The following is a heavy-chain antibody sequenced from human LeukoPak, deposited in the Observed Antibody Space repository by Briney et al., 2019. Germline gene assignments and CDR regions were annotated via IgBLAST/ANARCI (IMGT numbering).Heavy chain of an antibody. J-gene: IGHJ5*02. V-gene: IGHV1-69*04. Sequence: ASVKVSCKASGGTFSSYTISWVRQAPGQGLEWMGRIIPILGIANYAQKFQGRVTITADKSTSTAYMELSSLRSEDTAVHYCARDEQAGSGWYFDPWGQGTLVTVSS. D-gene: IGHD6-19*01. CDR3: ARDEQAGSGWYFDP. CDR1: GGTFSSYT. CDR2: IIPILGIA.